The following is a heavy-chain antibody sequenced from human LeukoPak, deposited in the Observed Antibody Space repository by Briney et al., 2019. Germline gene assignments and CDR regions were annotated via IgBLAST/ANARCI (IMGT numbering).Heavy chain of an antibody. Sequence: PSETLSLTCTVSGGSITTSTYYWGWIRQPPGKGLEWIGSIYYSGSTYNNPSLKSRVTISVDMSKNQFSLKLSSVTAADTAVYHCASLIVVVKYWGQGTLVTVSS. J-gene: IGHJ4*02. CDR2: IYYSGST. V-gene: IGHV4-39*01. CDR3: ASLIVVVKY. D-gene: IGHD2-15*01. CDR1: GGSITTSTYY.